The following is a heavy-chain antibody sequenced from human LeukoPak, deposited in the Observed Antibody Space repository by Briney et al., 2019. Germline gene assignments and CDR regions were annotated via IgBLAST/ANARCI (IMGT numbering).Heavy chain of an antibody. V-gene: IGHV3-9*01. Sequence: RSLRLSCAASGFTFDDYTMRSVRPAPRKGLEWGSGICWNSGSIGYADSVKGRFTISRDNAKNSLYLQMNSLRAEDTALYYCAKDARGLLPTYYFDYWGQGTLVTVSS. CDR3: AKDARGLLPTYYFDY. CDR2: ICWNSGSI. D-gene: IGHD2-15*01. J-gene: IGHJ4*02. CDR1: GFTFDDYT.